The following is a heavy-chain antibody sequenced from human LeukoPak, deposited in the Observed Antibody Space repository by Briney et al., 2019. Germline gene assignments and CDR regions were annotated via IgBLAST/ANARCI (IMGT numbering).Heavy chain of an antibody. CDR2: VFYSGGT. J-gene: IGHJ4*02. D-gene: IGHD6-6*01. CDR3: ARSSSSHYYFDY. V-gene: IGHV4-39*07. Sequence: SETLSLTCTVSSGSISSTDYFWGWVRQSPGKGLEWIGSVFYSGGTYYSPSLKSRVTISIDTSKNQFSLKLSSVTAADTAVYYCARSSSSHYYFDYWGQGTLVTVSS. CDR1: SGSISSTDYF.